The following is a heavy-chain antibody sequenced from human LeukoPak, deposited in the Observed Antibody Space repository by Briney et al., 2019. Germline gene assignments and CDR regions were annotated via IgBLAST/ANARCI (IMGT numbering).Heavy chain of an antibody. V-gene: IGHV3-21*04. Sequence: GGSLRLSCAASGFTFSSYSMNWVRQAPGKGLEWVSSISSSSSYIYYADSVKGRFTISRDNAKNSLYLQMNSLRAEDTAVYYCAKEYRYCSSTSCYTGYAAFDIWGQGTMVTVSS. CDR3: AKEYRYCSSTSCYTGYAAFDI. CDR2: ISSSSSYI. D-gene: IGHD2-2*02. J-gene: IGHJ3*02. CDR1: GFTFSSYS.